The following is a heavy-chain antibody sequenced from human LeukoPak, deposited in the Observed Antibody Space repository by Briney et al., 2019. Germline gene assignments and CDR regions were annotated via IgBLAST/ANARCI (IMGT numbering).Heavy chain of an antibody. D-gene: IGHD3-16*01. Sequence: KPSETLSLTCAVYGGSFSGYYWSWVRQPPGKGLEWIGEINHSGSTYYNPSLKSRVTISVDTSKNQFSLKLNSVTAADTAVYYCARHYGPWGQGTLVTVSS. V-gene: IGHV4-34*01. CDR1: GGSFSGYY. CDR3: ARHYGP. CDR2: INHSGST. J-gene: IGHJ5*02.